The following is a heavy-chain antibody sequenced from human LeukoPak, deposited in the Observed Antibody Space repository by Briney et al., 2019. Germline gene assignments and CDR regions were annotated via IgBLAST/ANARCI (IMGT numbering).Heavy chain of an antibody. J-gene: IGHJ6*03. CDR1: GGTFSSYA. CDR2: IIPIFGTA. CDR3: ARSRDSSGSHYYYYMDV. V-gene: IGHV1-69*13. Sequence: ASVKVSCKASGGTFSSYAISWVRQAPGQGLEWMGGIIPIFGTANYAQKFQGRVTITADESTSTAYMELSSLRSEDTAVYYCARSRDSSGSHYYYYMDVWGKGTTVTISS. D-gene: IGHD3-22*01.